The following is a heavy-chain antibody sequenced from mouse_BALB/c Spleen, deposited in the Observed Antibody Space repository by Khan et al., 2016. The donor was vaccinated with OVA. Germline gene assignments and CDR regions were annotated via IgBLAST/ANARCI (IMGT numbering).Heavy chain of an antibody. CDR1: GYTFTNYG. CDR3: ARVGYSGTMDY. D-gene: IGHD2-14*01. Sequence: QIQLVQSGPELKKPGETVKISCKASGYTFTNYGMNWVRQAAGKGLKWMGWINTSTGEPTYADDFRGRFAFSLETSASTAYLQINNLKDEDTATYFCARVGYSGTMDYWGQGTSVTGSS. J-gene: IGHJ4*01. V-gene: IGHV9-3-1*01. CDR2: INTSTGEP.